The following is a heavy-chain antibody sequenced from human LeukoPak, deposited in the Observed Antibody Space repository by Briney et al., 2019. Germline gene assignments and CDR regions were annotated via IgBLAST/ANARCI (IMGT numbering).Heavy chain of an antibody. J-gene: IGHJ5*02. Sequence: PGGSLRLSCAASGFTFDDYGMSWVRQAPGKGLEWVSGINWNGGSTGYADSVKGRFTISRDNAKNSLYLQMNSLRAEDTALYHCARDWQYCSSTSCYPNWFDPWGQGTLVTVSS. V-gene: IGHV3-20*01. CDR2: INWNGGST. D-gene: IGHD2-2*01. CDR1: GFTFDDYG. CDR3: ARDWQYCSSTSCYPNWFDP.